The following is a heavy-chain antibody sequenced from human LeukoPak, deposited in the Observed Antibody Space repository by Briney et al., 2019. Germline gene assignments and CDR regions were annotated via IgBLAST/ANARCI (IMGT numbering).Heavy chain of an antibody. J-gene: IGHJ6*02. CDR3: ARDRNCSGGSCYSVDYYYYGMDV. CDR1: GYTFTSYG. CDR2: ISAYNGNT. V-gene: IGHV1-18*01. Sequence: EASVKVSCKASGYTFTSYGISWVRQAPGQGLERMGWISAYNGNTNYAQKLQGRVTMTTDTSTSTAYMELRSLRSDDTAVYYCARDRNCSGGSCYSVDYYYYGMDVWGQGTTVTVSS. D-gene: IGHD2-15*01.